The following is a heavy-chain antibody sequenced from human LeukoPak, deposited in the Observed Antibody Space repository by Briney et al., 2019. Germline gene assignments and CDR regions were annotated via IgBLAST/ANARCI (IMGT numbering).Heavy chain of an antibody. Sequence: GGSLRLSCAASGFTFSSYGMHWVRQAPGKGLEWVAVISYDGSNKYYADSVKGRFTISRDNSKNTLYLQMNSLRAEDTAVYYCAKVSTVVTPDDYWGQGTLVTVSS. CDR3: AKVSTVVTPDDY. D-gene: IGHD4-23*01. CDR1: GFTFSSYG. CDR2: ISYDGSNK. J-gene: IGHJ4*02. V-gene: IGHV3-30*18.